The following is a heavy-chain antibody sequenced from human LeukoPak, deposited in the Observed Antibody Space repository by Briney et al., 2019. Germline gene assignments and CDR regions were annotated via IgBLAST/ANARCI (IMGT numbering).Heavy chain of an antibody. V-gene: IGHV3-23*01. CDR1: GFTFSSYE. D-gene: IGHD2-2*01. J-gene: IGHJ6*02. CDR2: ISGSGGYT. CDR3: AKDLLKCSSTSCYGWYYYGMDV. Sequence: GGSLRLSCAASGFTFSSYEMNWVRQAPGKGLEWVSAISGSGGYTYYADSVRGRFTTSRDNSKNTLYLQMNSLRAEDTAVYYCAKDLLKCSSTSCYGWYYYGMDVWGQGTTVTVSS.